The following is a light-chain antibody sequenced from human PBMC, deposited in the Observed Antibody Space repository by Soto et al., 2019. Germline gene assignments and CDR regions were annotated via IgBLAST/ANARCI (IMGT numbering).Light chain of an antibody. J-gene: IGKJ4*01. Sequence: EIVMTQSPAALSVSPGERATLSCRASQTINSDLAWYQQKPGQAPRLLIYAASTRDTGIPGRFSGSGSGTEFSLTISSLQSEDFAVYYCQQYKIWPLTFGGGTKVEIK. CDR3: QQYKIWPLT. V-gene: IGKV3-15*01. CDR1: QTINSD. CDR2: AAS.